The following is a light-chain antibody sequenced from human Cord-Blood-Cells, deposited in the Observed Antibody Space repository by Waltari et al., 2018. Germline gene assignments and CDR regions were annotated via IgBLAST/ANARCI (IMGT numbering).Light chain of an antibody. CDR3: CSYAGSYTWV. CDR1: SSDVGGYNY. CDR2: DVS. J-gene: IGLJ2*01. V-gene: IGLV2-11*01. Sequence: QSALTQPRSVSGSPGQSVTISCTGTSSDVGGYNYVPWYPQHPGKAPKLMLYDVSKRPSGVPDRFSGSKSGNTASLTISGLQAEDEADYYCCSYAGSYTWVFGGGTKLTVL.